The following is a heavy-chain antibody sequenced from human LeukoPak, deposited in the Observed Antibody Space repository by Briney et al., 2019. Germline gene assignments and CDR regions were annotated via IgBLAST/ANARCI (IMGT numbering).Heavy chain of an antibody. Sequence: GGSLRLSCAASGFTFDDYAMHWVRQAPGKGLEWVSGISWNSGSIGYADSVKGRFTISRDNAKNSLYLQMNSLRAEDTALYYCARGQIEARPLDYWGQGTLVTVSS. CDR1: GFTFDDYA. D-gene: IGHD6-6*01. CDR2: ISWNSGSI. J-gene: IGHJ4*02. V-gene: IGHV3-9*01. CDR3: ARGQIEARPLDY.